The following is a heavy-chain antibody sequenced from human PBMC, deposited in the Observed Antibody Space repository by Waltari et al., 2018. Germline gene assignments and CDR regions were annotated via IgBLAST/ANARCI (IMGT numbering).Heavy chain of an antibody. CDR3: VMYSSSFLGDC. CDR2: INTDGSIT. D-gene: IGHD6-13*01. V-gene: IGHV3-74*01. CDR1: GFIFSRYW. J-gene: IGHJ4*02. Sequence: EVQLVESGGGLVQPGGSLRLSCAASGFIFSRYWMHWVRQAPGKGLVSVSHINTDGSITNYADSVKGRFTISRDNAKNTLSLQMNSLRAEDTAVYYCVMYSSSFLGDCWGQGTLVAVSS.